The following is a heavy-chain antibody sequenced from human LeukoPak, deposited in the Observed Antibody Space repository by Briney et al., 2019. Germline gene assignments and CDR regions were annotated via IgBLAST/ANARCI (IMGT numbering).Heavy chain of an antibody. J-gene: IGHJ5*02. V-gene: IGHV4-34*01. D-gene: IGHD2-15*01. CDR2: INHSGST. Sequence: PSETLSLTCAVYGGSFSGYYWSWIRQPPGKGLEWIGEINHSGSTNYNPSLKSRVTISVDTSKNQFSLKLSSVTAADTAMYYCARHPFATPFDRWGRGTLVTVSS. CDR1: GGSFSGYY. CDR3: ARHPFATPFDR.